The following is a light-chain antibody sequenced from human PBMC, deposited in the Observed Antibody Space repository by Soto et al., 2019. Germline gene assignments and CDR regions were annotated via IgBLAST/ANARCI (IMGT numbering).Light chain of an antibody. V-gene: IGKV1-17*01. CDR1: QSILNY. Sequence: DIQMTQSPSSLSASVGDRVTINCRAGQSILNYLSWYQLKPGKAPRLLMYGAASLQSGVPSRFSGSGSGTEFTLTISSLQSEDFAVYYCQQYNNWPPYTFGQGTKVDIK. CDR3: QQYNNWPPYT. CDR2: GAA. J-gene: IGKJ2*01.